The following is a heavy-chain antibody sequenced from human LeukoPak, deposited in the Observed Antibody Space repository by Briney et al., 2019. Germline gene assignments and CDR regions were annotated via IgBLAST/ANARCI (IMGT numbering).Heavy chain of an antibody. Sequence: GGSLRLSCAASGFTVSSNYMSWVRQAPGKGLEWVAVISYDGGNKYYADSVKGRFTISRDNSKNTLYLQMNSLRAEDTAVYYCARADSTGYWLDYWGQGTLVTVSS. CDR1: GFTVSSNY. CDR2: ISYDGGNK. D-gene: IGHD3-22*01. V-gene: IGHV3-30-3*01. J-gene: IGHJ4*02. CDR3: ARADSTGYWLDY.